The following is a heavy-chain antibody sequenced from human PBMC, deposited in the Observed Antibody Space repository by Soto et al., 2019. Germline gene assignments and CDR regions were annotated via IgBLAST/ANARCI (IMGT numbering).Heavy chain of an antibody. D-gene: IGHD4-17*01. V-gene: IGHV4-39*01. J-gene: IGHJ5*02. CDR3: ATRSGDYVRWFDP. CDR2: IYYSGTA. Sequence: SETLSLTCTVSGGSIIGSGFHWAWIRQPPGKGLEWIGSIYYSGTANYSPSLKSRLAIDVDTSKNQFSLRLSSVTAADTAVYYCATRSGDYVRWFDPWGQGT. CDR1: GGSIIGSGFH.